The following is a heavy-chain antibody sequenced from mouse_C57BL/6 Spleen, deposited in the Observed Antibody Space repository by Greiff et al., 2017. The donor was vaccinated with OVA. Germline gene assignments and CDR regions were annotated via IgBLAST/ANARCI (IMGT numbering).Heavy chain of an antibody. Sequence: EVQLQQSGPELVKPGASVKISCKASGYTFTDYYMNWVKQSHGKSLEWIGDINPNNGGTSYNQKFKGKATLTVDKSYSTAYMELRSLTSEDSAVYYCAREGVYGYDGFAYWGQGTLVTVSA. CDR2: INPNNGGT. V-gene: IGHV1-26*01. CDR1: GYTFTDYY. J-gene: IGHJ3*01. CDR3: AREGVYGYDGFAY. D-gene: IGHD2-2*01.